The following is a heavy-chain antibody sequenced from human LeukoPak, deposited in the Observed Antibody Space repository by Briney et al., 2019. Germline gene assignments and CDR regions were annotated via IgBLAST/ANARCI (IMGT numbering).Heavy chain of an antibody. CDR2: IYYSGST. CDR1: GGSISSYY. D-gene: IGHD6-13*01. V-gene: IGHV4-59*01. CDR3: ARLRYSSSWTFDY. Sequence: PSETLSLTCTVSGGSISSYYWSWIRQPPGKGLEWVGYIYYSGSTNYNPSLKSRVTISVDTSKNQFSLKLSSVTAADTAVYYCARLRYSSSWTFDYWGQGTLVTVSS. J-gene: IGHJ4*02.